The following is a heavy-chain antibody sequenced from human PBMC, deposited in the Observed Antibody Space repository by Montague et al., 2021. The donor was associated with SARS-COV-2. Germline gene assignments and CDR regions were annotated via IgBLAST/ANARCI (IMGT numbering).Heavy chain of an antibody. J-gene: IGHJ3*01. CDR2: INHSGTA. CDR3: AKEREVVRAARTLVAFDL. D-gene: IGHD2-2*01. Sequence: SQTLSLTCTVSSGSLSNYYWSWIRQSPDKGLEWIAEINHSGTANYNPSLKSRVSISVDTSKNQFTLKLTSVTAADTAMYYCAKEREVVRAARTLVAFDLWGQGTMVTVSS. V-gene: IGHV4-34*01. CDR1: SGSLSNYY.